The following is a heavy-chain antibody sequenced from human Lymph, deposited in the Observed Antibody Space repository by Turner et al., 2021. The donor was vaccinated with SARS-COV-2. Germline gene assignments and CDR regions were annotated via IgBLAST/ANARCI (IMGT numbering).Heavy chain of an antibody. D-gene: IGHD1-26*01. Sequence: QVQLVESGGGVVQPGRSLRLSCAASGFTFSSYAMHWVRQAPGKGLEWVAVISYDGRNKYYTDSVKGRFTISRDNSKNTLYLQMHSLRAEDTAVFYCGRSYSGSYSAYFDYWGQGTLVTVSS. J-gene: IGHJ4*02. CDR2: ISYDGRNK. V-gene: IGHV3-30*04. CDR3: GRSYSGSYSAYFDY. CDR1: GFTFSSYA.